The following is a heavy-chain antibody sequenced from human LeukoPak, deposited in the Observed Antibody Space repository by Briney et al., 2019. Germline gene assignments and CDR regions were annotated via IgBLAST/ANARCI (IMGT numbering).Heavy chain of an antibody. D-gene: IGHD6-19*01. V-gene: IGHV4-30-2*01. J-gene: IGHJ4*02. CDR2: IYHSGST. CDR3: ARVAVAGLHFDY. CDR1: GGSISSGGYS. Sequence: SQTLSLTCAVSGGSISSGGYSWSWIRQPPGKGLEWIGYIYHSGSTYYNPSLKSRVTISVDTSKNQFSLKLSSVTAADTAVYYCARVAVAGLHFDYWGQGTLVTVSS.